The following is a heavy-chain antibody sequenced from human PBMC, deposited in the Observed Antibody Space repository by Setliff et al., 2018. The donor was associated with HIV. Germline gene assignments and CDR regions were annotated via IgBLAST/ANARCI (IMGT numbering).Heavy chain of an antibody. CDR3: ARAYDTSGDMDF. Sequence: EASVKVSCKASGYTFTDYYVQWVRQAPGQGLEWMGWIKHNRDLTWHAQKFQGRVTMTRDTSISTAYMELSVLRSDDTAVYYCARAYDTSGDMDFWGQGTLVTVSS. CDR2: IKHNRDLT. CDR1: GYTFTDYY. V-gene: IGHV1-2*02. D-gene: IGHD3-22*01. J-gene: IGHJ4*02.